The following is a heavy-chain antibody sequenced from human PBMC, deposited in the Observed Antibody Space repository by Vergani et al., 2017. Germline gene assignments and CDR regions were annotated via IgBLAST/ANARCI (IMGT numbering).Heavy chain of an antibody. D-gene: IGHD3-22*01. Sequence: EVQLQESGGGLVKPGGSLRVSCAASGFSFSTYSINWVRQAPGKGLEWVSSISGRSNYIYYADSLKGRFTISRDNSKNSVYLQMNSLRAEHTAIYYCARKKYYDSKDYYQVEPFDYWGQGTLVTVSS. CDR1: GFSFSTYS. J-gene: IGHJ4*02. CDR3: ARKKYYDSKDYYQVEPFDY. V-gene: IGHV3-21*06. CDR2: ISGRSNYI.